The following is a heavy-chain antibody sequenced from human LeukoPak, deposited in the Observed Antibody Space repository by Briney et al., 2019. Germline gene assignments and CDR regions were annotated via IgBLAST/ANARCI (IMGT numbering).Heavy chain of an antibody. J-gene: IGHJ4*02. CDR2: IYYSGST. V-gene: IGHV4-59*12. D-gene: IGHD1-14*01. Sequence: SETLSLTCTVSGGSISSYYWSWIRQPTGKGLEWIGYIYYSGSTNYKSSLESRVAISLDTSKTQFSLKLSSVTAADTAVYYCARDLRTSYFDYWGQGTLVTVSS. CDR3: ARDLRTSYFDY. CDR1: GGSISSYY.